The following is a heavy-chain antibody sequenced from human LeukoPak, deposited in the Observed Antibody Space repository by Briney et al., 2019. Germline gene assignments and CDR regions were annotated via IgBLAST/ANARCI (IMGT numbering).Heavy chain of an antibody. CDR2: IYYSGST. V-gene: IGHV4-31*03. Sequence: SQTLSLTCTVSGGSISSGGYYWSCIRQHPGKGLEGIGYIYYSGSTYYNPSLKSRVTISVDTSKNQFSLKLSSVTAADTAVYYCASVGIVVVPDTYPPPYYFDYWAQGTLVTVSS. CDR1: GGSISSGGYY. CDR3: ASVGIVVVPDTYPPPYYFDY. D-gene: IGHD2-2*03. J-gene: IGHJ4*02.